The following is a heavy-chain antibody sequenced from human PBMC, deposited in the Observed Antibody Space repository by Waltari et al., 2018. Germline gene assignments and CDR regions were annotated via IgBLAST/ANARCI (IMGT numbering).Heavy chain of an antibody. V-gene: IGHV1-2*02. Sequence: QVQLVQSGVEVKKPGASVRVSCKASGYTFTVYYLHWIRQAPGQGPEWMGLINPKNGATHYAQKFQGRVTMTRDTSINTAYLEVTSDDTAVYFCARDRWGESHGYGYWGRGTLVTVSS. CDR1: GYTFTVYY. J-gene: IGHJ4*02. CDR2: INPKNGAT. CDR3: ARDRWGESHGYGY. D-gene: IGHD7-27*01.